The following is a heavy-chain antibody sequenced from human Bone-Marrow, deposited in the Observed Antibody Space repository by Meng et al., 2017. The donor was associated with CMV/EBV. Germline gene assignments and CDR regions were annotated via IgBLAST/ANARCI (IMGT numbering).Heavy chain of an antibody. J-gene: IGHJ6*02. CDR2: INPDGSQN. V-gene: IGHV3-7*01. CDR3: ARDMDF. Sequence: GASLKISCAASGFTFSTYWMTWVRQAPGKGLEWVANINPDGSQNYSVDSVKGRFTISRDNAKNSLSVQMNSLIAEDTAVYYCARDMDFWGQGTTVTVSS. CDR1: GFTFSTYW.